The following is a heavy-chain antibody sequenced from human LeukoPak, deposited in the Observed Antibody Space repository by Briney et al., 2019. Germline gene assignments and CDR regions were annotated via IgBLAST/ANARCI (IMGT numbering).Heavy chain of an antibody. CDR3: ARDPWYECSGGSGPSCYGMDV. CDR1: GFTFSSYA. Sequence: GGPLRLSCAASGFTFSSYAMHWVRQAPGKGLEWVAVISYDGSNKYYADSVKRRFTLSRDNSKNTLYLQMNSLRAEYAALYYCARDPWYECSGGSGPSCYGMDVWGQRTRVTVS. D-gene: IGHD2-15*01. V-gene: IGHV3-30-3*01. CDR2: ISYDGSNK. J-gene: IGHJ6*01.